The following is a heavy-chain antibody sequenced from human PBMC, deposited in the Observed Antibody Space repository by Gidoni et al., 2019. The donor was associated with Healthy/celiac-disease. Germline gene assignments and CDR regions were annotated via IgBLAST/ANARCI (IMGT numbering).Heavy chain of an antibody. CDR2: IRSKANSYAT. V-gene: IGHV3-73*02. CDR3: TRPAVRGVSP. Sequence: EVQLVESGGGLVQPGGSLILSCAASGFTFSGSAMHWVRQASGKGLVWVGRIRSKANSYATAYAASVKGRFTISRDDSKNTAYLQMNSLKTEDTDVYYCTRPAVRGVSPWGQGTLVTVSS. D-gene: IGHD3-10*01. J-gene: IGHJ5*02. CDR1: GFTFSGSA.